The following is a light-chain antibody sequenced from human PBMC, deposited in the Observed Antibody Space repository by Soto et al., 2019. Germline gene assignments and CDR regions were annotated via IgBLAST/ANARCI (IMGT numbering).Light chain of an antibody. CDR3: QKYGNFWT. CDR1: QGISNY. Sequence: DIQMTQSPSAMSASVGDRVTITCRASQGISNYLAWFQQKPGQTPKVLIYRASSRATGIPDRFSGSGSGTDFSLTIRRLEPDDFAVYYCQKYGNFWTFGQGTKVDI. V-gene: IGKV1-17*03. J-gene: IGKJ1*01. CDR2: RAS.